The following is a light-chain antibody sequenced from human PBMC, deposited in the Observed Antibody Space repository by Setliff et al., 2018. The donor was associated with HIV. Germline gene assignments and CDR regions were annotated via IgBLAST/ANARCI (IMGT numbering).Light chain of an antibody. CDR2: YDH. V-gene: IGLV3-21*04. J-gene: IGLJ1*01. Sequence: SYELTQRPSVSVAPGKTARITCGGDNIGIKSVNWYQQKPGQAPVVVMYYDHDRPSWIPERFSGSNSGNTATLTISRVEVGDEADYYCQVWDSSSDHYVFGSGTKVTVL. CDR1: NIGIKS. CDR3: QVWDSSSDHYV.